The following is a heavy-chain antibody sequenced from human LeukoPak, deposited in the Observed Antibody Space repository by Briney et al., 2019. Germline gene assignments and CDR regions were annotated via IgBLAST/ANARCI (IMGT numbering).Heavy chain of an antibody. CDR2: ISGSDGTT. CDR3: AKDRRPLSYYYYMDV. V-gene: IGHV3-23*01. Sequence: AGGSLRLSCAASGFTFSSYAMSWVRQAPGKGLEWVSSISGSDGTTYYADSVKGRFTISRDNSKYTLSLQMNSLRAEDTAVYYCAKDRRPLSYYYYMDVWGKGTTVTISS. CDR1: GFTFSSYA. J-gene: IGHJ6*03. D-gene: IGHD6-6*01.